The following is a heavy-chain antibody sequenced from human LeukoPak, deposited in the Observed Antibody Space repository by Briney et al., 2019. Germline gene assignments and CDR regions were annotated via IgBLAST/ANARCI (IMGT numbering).Heavy chain of an antibody. CDR3: ARDQSDPDDWYFDL. V-gene: IGHV1-18*01. J-gene: IGHJ2*01. Sequence: ASVKVSCKASGYTFTSYGISWVRQAPGQGLEWMGWISAYNGNTNYAQKLQGRVTMTTDTSTSTAYMELRSLRSDDTAVYYCARDQSDPDDWYFDLWGRGTLVTVSS. D-gene: IGHD2-21*02. CDR2: ISAYNGNT. CDR1: GYTFTSYG.